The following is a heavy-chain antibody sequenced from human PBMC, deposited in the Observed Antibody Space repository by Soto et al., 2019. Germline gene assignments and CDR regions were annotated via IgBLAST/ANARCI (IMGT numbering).Heavy chain of an antibody. D-gene: IGHD3-10*01. J-gene: IGHJ6*03. CDR2: IYYSGST. CDR3: ARVWVRFGDLSSDRNSYYYMDV. V-gene: IGHV4-31*03. CDR1: GGSISSGGYY. Sequence: QVQLQESGPGLVKPSQTLSLTCIVSGGSISSGGYYCSWIRQHPGKGLEWIGNIYYSGSTYYNPSLKSRLILSVDTSKNQFSLNLSSVTAADTAVYYCARVWVRFGDLSSDRNSYYYMDVWGKGTTVTVSS.